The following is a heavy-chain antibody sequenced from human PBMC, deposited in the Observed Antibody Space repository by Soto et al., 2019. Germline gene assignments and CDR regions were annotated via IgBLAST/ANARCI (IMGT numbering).Heavy chain of an antibody. J-gene: IGHJ4*02. D-gene: IGHD5-18*01. CDR2: IYPGDSST. Sequence: PGESLKISCKGSGYSFTSFWIGWVRQLPGKGLEWMGIIYPGDSSTIYSPSFQGQVTISADKSISTAYLQWRSLKASDTAMYYCARHNSRNALGFVDYWGQGSLVTVSS. CDR1: GYSFTSFW. V-gene: IGHV5-51*01. CDR3: ARHNSRNALGFVDY.